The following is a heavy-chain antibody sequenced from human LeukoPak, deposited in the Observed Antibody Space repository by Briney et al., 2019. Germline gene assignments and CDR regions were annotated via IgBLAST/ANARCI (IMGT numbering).Heavy chain of an antibody. D-gene: IGHD2-21*01. Sequence: PTGGSLRLSCAASGFTFSSYEMNWVRQAPGKGLEWVSYISSSGSTIYYADSVKGRFTISRDNAKNSLYLQMNSLRVEDAAVYYCARAPVTSCRGAYCYPFDYWGQGTLVTVSS. CDR3: ARAPVTSCRGAYCYPFDY. CDR2: ISSSGSTI. V-gene: IGHV3-48*03. CDR1: GFTFSSYE. J-gene: IGHJ4*02.